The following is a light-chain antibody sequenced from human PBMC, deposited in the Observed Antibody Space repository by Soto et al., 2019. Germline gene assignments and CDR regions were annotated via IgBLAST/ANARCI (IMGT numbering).Light chain of an antibody. J-gene: IGKJ2*01. CDR3: QQYNNWPPHT. V-gene: IGKV3-15*01. CDR2: GAS. CDR1: QSVSSN. Sequence: EIVMTQSPAILSVSPGKRATLSCRASQSVSSNLAWYQQKPGQTPRLFIYGASTRATGIPARFSGSGSGTECTLTISSLQSEDFAVYYCQQYNNWPPHTFGQGTKLEIK.